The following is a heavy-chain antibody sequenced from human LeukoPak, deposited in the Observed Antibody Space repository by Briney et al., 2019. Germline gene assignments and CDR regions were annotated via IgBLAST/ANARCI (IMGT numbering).Heavy chain of an antibody. CDR2: VDPEDGET. CDR1: GYTFTDYY. CDR3: ATFRTIEYSSGWEFDY. D-gene: IGHD6-19*01. Sequence: ASVKVSCKVSGYTFTDYYMHWVQQAAGKGLEWMGLVDPEDGETIYAEKFQGRVTITADTSTDTAYMELSSLRSEDTAVYYCATFRTIEYSSGWEFDYWGQGTLVTVSS. J-gene: IGHJ4*02. V-gene: IGHV1-69-2*01.